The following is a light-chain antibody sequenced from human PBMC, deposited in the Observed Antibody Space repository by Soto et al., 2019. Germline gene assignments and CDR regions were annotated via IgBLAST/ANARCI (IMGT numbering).Light chain of an antibody. CDR1: QSVSSN. Sequence: EIVMTQSPATLSVSPGERATPSCRASQSVSSNLAWYQQKPGQAPRLLIYGASTRATGIPARFSGSGSGTEFTLTIRSLKSEDLAVYYCQQYNNWPPWTCGQGNKVDI. CDR3: QQYNNWPPWT. V-gene: IGKV3-15*01. J-gene: IGKJ1*01. CDR2: GAS.